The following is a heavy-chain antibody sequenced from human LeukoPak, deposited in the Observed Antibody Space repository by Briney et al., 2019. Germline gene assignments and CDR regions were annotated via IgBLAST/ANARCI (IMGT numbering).Heavy chain of an antibody. Sequence: ASVKVSCKASGYTFTGYYMHWVRQAPGQGLEWIGRINPNSGGTNYAQKFQGRDTMTRHTSISTAYMELSRLRSDDTAVYYCASAAGSFPHYYDSSGYHCWGQGTLVTVSS. V-gene: IGHV1-2*02. CDR2: INPNSGGT. CDR3: ASAAGSFPHYYDSSGYHC. J-gene: IGHJ4*02. CDR1: GYTFTGYY. D-gene: IGHD3-22*01.